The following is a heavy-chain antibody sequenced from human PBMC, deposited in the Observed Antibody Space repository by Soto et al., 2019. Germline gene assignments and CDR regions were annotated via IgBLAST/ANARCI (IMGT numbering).Heavy chain of an antibody. J-gene: IGHJ4*02. CDR1: GFTFSDNG. Sequence: LRLSCAASGFTFSDNGMGWVRQAPGKGLDWVSTISADGANKHYSDSVKGRFSISRDNSKNMVYLQMNSLRADDTAMYFCVKDAGGSAEMFGYWGQGTQVTVSS. CDR3: VKDAGGSAEMFGY. V-gene: IGHV3-23*01. CDR2: ISADGANK. D-gene: IGHD3-3*01.